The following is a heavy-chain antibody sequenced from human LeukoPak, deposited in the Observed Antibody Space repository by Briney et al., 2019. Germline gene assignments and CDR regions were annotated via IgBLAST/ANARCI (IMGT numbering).Heavy chain of an antibody. CDR3: AREFDWLSNHGYMDV. D-gene: IGHD3-9*01. CDR2: INHSGST. Sequence: KTSETLSLTCAVYGGSFSGYYWSWIRQPPGKGLEWIGEINHSGSTNYNPSLKSRVTISVDTSKNQFSLKLSSVTAADTAVYYCAREFDWLSNHGYMDVWGKGTTVTVSS. V-gene: IGHV4-34*01. CDR1: GGSFSGYY. J-gene: IGHJ6*03.